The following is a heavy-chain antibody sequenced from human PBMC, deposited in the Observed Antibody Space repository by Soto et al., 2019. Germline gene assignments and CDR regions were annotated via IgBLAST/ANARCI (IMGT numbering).Heavy chain of an antibody. J-gene: IGHJ5*02. V-gene: IGHV4-31*03. CDR3: ATSGAGLGGSLS. Sequence: QVQLQESGPGLVKPSQTLSLTCTVSGGSITSGNFCWSWIRQHPGKGLEYIGYIDHSGITYFNPSLKGRVVISVITAKNQCTLRLSSVTAADTAGYYCATSGAGLGGSLSWGQGILVTVSS. CDR1: GGSITSGNFC. D-gene: IGHD3-10*01. CDR2: IDHSGIT.